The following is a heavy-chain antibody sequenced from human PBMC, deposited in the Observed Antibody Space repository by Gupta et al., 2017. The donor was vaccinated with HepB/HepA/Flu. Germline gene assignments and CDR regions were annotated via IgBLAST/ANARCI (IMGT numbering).Heavy chain of an antibody. CDR2: ISYDGSNK. J-gene: IGHJ4*02. CDR3: ASGSPTDFDY. D-gene: IGHD1-26*01. V-gene: IGHV3-30*03. Sequence: QVQLVESGGGVVQPGRSLRLSCAASGFTFSSYGMHWVRQAPGKGLEWVAVISYDGSNKYYADSVKGRFTISRDNSKNTLYLQMNSLRAEDTAVYYCASGSPTDFDYWGQGTRGTVSA. CDR1: GFTFSSYG.